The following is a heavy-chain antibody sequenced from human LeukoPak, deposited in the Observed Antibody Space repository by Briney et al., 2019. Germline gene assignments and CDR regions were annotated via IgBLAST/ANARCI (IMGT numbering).Heavy chain of an antibody. D-gene: IGHD1-26*01. CDR3: ASFHSRTLLFDY. V-gene: IGHV4-59*01. CDR1: GGSISSYY. Sequence: KPSETLSLTCTVSGGSISSYYWSWIRQPPGKGLEWIGYIYYSGSTNYNPSLKSRDTISVDTSKNQFSLKLSSVTAADTAVYYCASFHSRTLLFDYWGQGTLVTVSS. J-gene: IGHJ4*02. CDR2: IYYSGST.